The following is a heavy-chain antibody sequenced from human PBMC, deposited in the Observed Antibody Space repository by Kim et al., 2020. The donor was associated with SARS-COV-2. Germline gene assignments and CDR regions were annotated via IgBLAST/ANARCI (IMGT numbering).Heavy chain of an antibody. Sequence: GGSLRLSCTTSGFTLSSYAMSWVRQAPGKGLEWVSALGRSGGSTYYAGSVKGRFTIFRDNSKNTVYLQMNSLRDEDTAVYHCARDAAGGFDS. V-gene: IGHV3-23*01. D-gene: IGHD2-8*02. CDR1: GFTLSSYA. J-gene: IGHJ5*01. CDR3: ARDAAGGFDS. CDR2: LGRSGGST.